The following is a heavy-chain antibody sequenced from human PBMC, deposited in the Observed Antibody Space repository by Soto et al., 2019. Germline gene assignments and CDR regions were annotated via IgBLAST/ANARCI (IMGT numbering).Heavy chain of an antibody. CDR2: TSYTGNT. D-gene: IGHD2-21*02. CDR1: RGSFTSYH. V-gene: IGHV4-59*01. J-gene: IGHJ5*02. Sequence: XETLSLTCFVSRGSFTSYHWSWIRHYPGKGLEWIAYTSYTGNTNYSPSLQSRVTISLDTSKNQLSLKLTSMTAADTAVYYCGRDMHAGFTASLGPSGEGTLVSVSS. CDR3: GRDMHAGFTASLGP.